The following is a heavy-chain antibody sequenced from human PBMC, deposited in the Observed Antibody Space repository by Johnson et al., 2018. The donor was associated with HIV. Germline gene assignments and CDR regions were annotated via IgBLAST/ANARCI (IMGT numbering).Heavy chain of an antibody. CDR3: ARGLGSRSAFDI. Sequence: VQLVESGGGLVQPGGSLRLSCAASGFTFSNYWMTWVRQAPGKGLEWVANIQQDGSDTYYVDSVKGRFTISRDNAKNSLYLQMNSVRAEDTAVYYCARGLGSRSAFDIWGQGTMVTVSS. J-gene: IGHJ3*02. D-gene: IGHD2-2*01. CDR1: GFTFSNYW. CDR2: IQQDGSDT. V-gene: IGHV3-7*04.